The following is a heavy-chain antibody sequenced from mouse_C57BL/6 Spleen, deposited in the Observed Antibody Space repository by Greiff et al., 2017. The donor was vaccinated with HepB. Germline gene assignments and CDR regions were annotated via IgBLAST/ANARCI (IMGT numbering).Heavy chain of an antibody. J-gene: IGHJ4*01. V-gene: IGHV2-6-1*01. CDR1: GFSLTSYG. Sequence: VQVVESGPGLVAPSQSLSITCTVSGFSLTSYGVHWVRQPPGKGLEWLVVIWSDGSTTYNSALKSRLSISKDNSKSQVFLKMNSLQTDDTAMYYCARQLRLRGDYAMDYWGQGTSVTVSS. D-gene: IGHD3-2*02. CDR3: ARQLRLRGDYAMDY. CDR2: IWSDGST.